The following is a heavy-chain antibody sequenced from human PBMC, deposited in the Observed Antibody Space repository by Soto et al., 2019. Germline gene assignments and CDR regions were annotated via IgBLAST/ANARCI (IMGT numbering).Heavy chain of an antibody. J-gene: IGHJ5*02. Sequence: ASVKVSCKASGYTFTGYYMHWVRQAPGQGLEWMGWINPNSGGTNYAQKFQGWVTMTRDTSISTAYMELSRLRSDDTAVYYCARVNYCSGGSCYSGSLDPWGQGTLVTVVS. D-gene: IGHD2-15*01. CDR1: GYTFTGYY. CDR2: INPNSGGT. CDR3: ARVNYCSGGSCYSGSLDP. V-gene: IGHV1-2*04.